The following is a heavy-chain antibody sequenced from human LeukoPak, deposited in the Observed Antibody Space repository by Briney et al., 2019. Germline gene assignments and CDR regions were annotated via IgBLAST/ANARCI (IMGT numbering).Heavy chain of an antibody. Sequence: GGSLRLSCAASGFTFSSYAMSWVRQAPGKGLEWVSAISGSGGSTYYADSVKGRFTISRDNSKNTLYLQMNSLRAEDTAVYYCARDWRFFRGLDYWGQGTLVTVSS. CDR3: ARDWRFFRGLDY. D-gene: IGHD3-3*01. J-gene: IGHJ4*02. V-gene: IGHV3-23*01. CDR1: GFTFSSYA. CDR2: ISGSGGST.